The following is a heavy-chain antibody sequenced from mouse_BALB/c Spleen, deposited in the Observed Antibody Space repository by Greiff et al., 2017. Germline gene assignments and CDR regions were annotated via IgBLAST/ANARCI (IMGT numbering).Heavy chain of an antibody. CDR3: AIKEDYYSSSYPYYYAMDY. CDR1: GYTFTSYW. J-gene: IGHJ4*01. V-gene: IGHV1S132*01. CDR2: IFPGTGTT. Sequence: VQLKESGAELVKPGASVKLSRKTSGYTFTSYWSQWVKQRPGQGPGWIGEIFPGTGTTYYNEKFKGKATLTIDTSSSTAYMQLSSLTSEDSAVYYYAIKEDYYSSSYPYYYAMDYWGQGTSVTVSS. D-gene: IGHD1-1*01.